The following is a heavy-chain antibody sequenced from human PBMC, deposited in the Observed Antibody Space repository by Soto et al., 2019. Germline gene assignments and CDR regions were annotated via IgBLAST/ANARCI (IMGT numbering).Heavy chain of an antibody. Sequence: GGSLRLSCVASGFTFSSYEMNWVRQAPGKGLEWVSYISSSGSTIHYADSVKGRFTISRDNAKNSLYLQMNSLRAEETAVYYFARELGGHCGSTTCPYGLDVWGKGTTVTVSS. J-gene: IGHJ6*04. CDR1: GFTFSSYE. CDR2: ISSSGSTI. CDR3: ARELGGHCGSTTCPYGLDV. V-gene: IGHV3-48*03. D-gene: IGHD2-2*01.